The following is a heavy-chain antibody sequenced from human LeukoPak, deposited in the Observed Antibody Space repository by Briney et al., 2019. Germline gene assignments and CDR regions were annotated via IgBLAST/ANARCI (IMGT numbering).Heavy chain of an antibody. CDR3: ARLLSPGWFDP. Sequence: SETLSLTCTVSGGSISSSGAYWSWIRQPPGKGLEWIANVYYNGDTYYNSSLNSRLTISANTSKNQFSLNLTSVTAADTAVYYCARLLSPGWFDPWGQGTLVTVSS. D-gene: IGHD2/OR15-2a*01. CDR2: VYYNGDT. V-gene: IGHV4-39*01. J-gene: IGHJ5*02. CDR1: GGSISSSGAY.